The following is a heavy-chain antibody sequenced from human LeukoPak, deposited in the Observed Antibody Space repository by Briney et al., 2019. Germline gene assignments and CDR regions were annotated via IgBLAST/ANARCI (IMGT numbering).Heavy chain of an antibody. Sequence: PSETLSLNCTVFGGSFTDYFWTWVRHSPGKGLEWIGEINDYTGDTNYNPSLNSRVSISLEKSKNQFSLELRSVTAADTAVYYCARGRIAKIVVVHSFSYGMDVWGQGTTVTVSS. V-gene: IGHV4-34*01. CDR1: GGSFTDYF. J-gene: IGHJ6*02. CDR3: ARGRIAKIVVVHSFSYGMDV. D-gene: IGHD3-22*01. CDR2: INDYTGDT.